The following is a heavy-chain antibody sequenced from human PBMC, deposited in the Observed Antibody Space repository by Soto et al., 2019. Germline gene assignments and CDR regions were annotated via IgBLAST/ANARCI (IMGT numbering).Heavy chain of an antibody. V-gene: IGHV1-18*01. CDR3: ARTPYYDILTGYGDY. Sequence: ASVKVSCKASGYTFTSYGISWVRQAPGQGLEWMGWISAYNGNTNYAQMLQGRVTMTTDTSTSTAYMELRSLRSDDTAVYYCARTPYYDILTGYGDYWGQGTLVTVSS. CDR2: ISAYNGNT. J-gene: IGHJ4*02. D-gene: IGHD3-9*01. CDR1: GYTFTSYG.